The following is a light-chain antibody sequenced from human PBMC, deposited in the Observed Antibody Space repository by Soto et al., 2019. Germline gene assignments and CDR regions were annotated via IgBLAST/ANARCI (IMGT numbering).Light chain of an antibody. J-gene: IGKJ5*01. Sequence: DIQMTQSPSSLSASVGDRVTITCRASQSISSYLNWYQYKPGTAPKLLIYGASSLQSGVPARFGGSGSGTDFNLTISRLQPEDFATYCCQQSSSNYPIPFGQGTRLEIK. CDR2: GAS. CDR3: QQSSSNYPIP. V-gene: IGKV1-39*01. CDR1: QSISSY.